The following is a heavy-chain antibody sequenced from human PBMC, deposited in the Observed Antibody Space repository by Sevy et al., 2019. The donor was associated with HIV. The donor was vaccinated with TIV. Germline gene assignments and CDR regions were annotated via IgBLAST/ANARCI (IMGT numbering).Heavy chain of an antibody. J-gene: IGHJ3*02. CDR2: LNHSGGT. D-gene: IGHD2-15*01. V-gene: IGHV4-34*01. CDR3: ARHCTGSSCSHAFDI. CDR1: GGSFSGYY. Sequence: SETLSLTCAVYGGSFSGYYWSWIRQPPGKGLEWIGELNHSGGTNYNPSLKSRVTISVDTSKNQFSLKLNSVSAADTAVYYCARHCTGSSCSHAFDIWGQGTMVTVSS.